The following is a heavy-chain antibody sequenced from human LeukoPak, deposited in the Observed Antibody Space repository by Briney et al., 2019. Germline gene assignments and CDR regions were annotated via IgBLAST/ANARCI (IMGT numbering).Heavy chain of an antibody. Sequence: SETLSLTCTVSGGSISSYYWSWIRQPAGKGLEWIGYIYYSGSTNYNPSLKSRVTISVDTSKNQFSLKLSSVTAADTAVFYCARGDWSGSYYFDYWGQGTLVTVSS. CDR3: ARGDWSGSYYFDY. V-gene: IGHV4-59*01. CDR2: IYYSGST. CDR1: GGSISSYY. D-gene: IGHD3-3*01. J-gene: IGHJ4*02.